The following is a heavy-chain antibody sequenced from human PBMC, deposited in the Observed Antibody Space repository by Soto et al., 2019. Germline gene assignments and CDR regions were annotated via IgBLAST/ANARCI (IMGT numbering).Heavy chain of an antibody. CDR3: ARDVSPGSSGLYFDAFDI. V-gene: IGHV3-7*05. CDR1: EFAFSSYW. CDR2: IRQDGSQR. J-gene: IGHJ3*02. Sequence: EVQLVESGGGLVQPGGSLTLSCAASEFAFSSYWMTWVRQAPGKGLEWVANIRQDGSQRSYLDSVRGRFTIARDNSKNSLYLQMHSLRAEDTALYFCARDVSPGSSGLYFDAFDIWGQGTMVTVSS. D-gene: IGHD6-25*01.